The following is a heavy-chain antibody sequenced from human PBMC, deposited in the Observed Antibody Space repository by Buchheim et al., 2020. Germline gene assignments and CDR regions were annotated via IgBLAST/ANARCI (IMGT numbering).Heavy chain of an antibody. CDR1: GLTLNNYA. CDR2: ISASGTDK. D-gene: IGHD3-10*01. V-gene: IGHV3-23*01. Sequence: EVQLLESGGDLVQPGGSLRLSCAASGLTLNNYAMSWVRQAPGKGLEWVSAISASGTDKYYADSVKGRFTISRDDSKNTVFLQMNSLRATDTAVYYCAKSHNNTWFGFNYCGQGTL. CDR3: AKSHNNTWFGFNY. J-gene: IGHJ4*02.